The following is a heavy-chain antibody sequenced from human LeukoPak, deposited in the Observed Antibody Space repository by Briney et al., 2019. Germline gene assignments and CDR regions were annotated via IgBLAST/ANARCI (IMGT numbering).Heavy chain of an antibody. V-gene: IGHV4-59*08. CDR1: GGSISSYY. J-gene: IGHJ4*02. CDR2: IYYSGST. D-gene: IGHD7-27*01. CDR3: ARFFNWGFDY. Sequence: SETLSLTCTVSGGSISSYYWSWIRQPPGKGLEWIGYIYYSGSTNYNPSLKSRVTISVDTSKNQFSLKLSSVTAADTAVYYCARFFNWGFDYWGQGTLVTVSS.